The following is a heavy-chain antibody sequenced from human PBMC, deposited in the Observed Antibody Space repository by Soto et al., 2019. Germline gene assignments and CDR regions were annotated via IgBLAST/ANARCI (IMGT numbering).Heavy chain of an antibody. CDR3: ATPGAFGGLSYGMDV. V-gene: IGHV1-45*02. CDR1: GYTFTYRY. CDR2: ITGLNGDT. Sequence: QMPLVQSGAEVKKTGSSVKVSCEASGYTFTYRYLHWVRQAPGQALEWMGWITGLNGDTNFAQKCQGRVTLTRDRSMTTAYMELSSLTSDDTGIYYCATPGAFGGLSYGMDVWGQGTSVTVSS. J-gene: IGHJ6*02. D-gene: IGHD2-15*01.